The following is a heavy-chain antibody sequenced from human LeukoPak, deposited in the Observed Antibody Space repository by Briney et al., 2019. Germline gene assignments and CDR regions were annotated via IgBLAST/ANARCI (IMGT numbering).Heavy chain of an antibody. CDR1: GGSISSGYY. CDR3: AKSRSGAGLFDS. J-gene: IGHJ4*02. V-gene: IGHV4-38-2*01. Sequence: MTSETLSLTCAVSGGSISSGYYWGWIRQSPGKGLEWIGSTYHSGSTYYNPSLKSRVTISVDTSKNRFSLKLSSVTAADTAVYYCAKSRSGAGLFDSWGQGTLVTVSS. CDR2: TYHSGST. D-gene: IGHD6-13*01.